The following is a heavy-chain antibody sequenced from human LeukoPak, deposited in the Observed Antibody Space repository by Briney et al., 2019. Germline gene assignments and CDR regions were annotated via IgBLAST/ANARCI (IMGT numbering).Heavy chain of an antibody. CDR1: GGSISSSSYY. V-gene: IGHV4-39*01. Sequence: SETLSLTCTVSGGSISSSSYYWGWIRQPPGKGLEWIGSIYYSGSTYYNPSLKSRVTISVDTSKNQFPLKLSSVTAADTAVYYCARQPFNDFWSGYYPFDYWGQGTLVTVSS. CDR2: IYYSGST. D-gene: IGHD3-3*01. J-gene: IGHJ4*02. CDR3: ARQPFNDFWSGYYPFDY.